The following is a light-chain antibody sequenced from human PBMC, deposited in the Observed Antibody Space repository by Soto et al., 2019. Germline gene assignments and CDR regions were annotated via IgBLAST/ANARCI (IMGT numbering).Light chain of an antibody. CDR1: SSDVGAYNY. Sequence: QSALTQPASVSGSPGQSITISCTGTSSDVGAYNYVSWYQQHPGNAPTLMIYDVSNRPSGVSNRFSGSKSGNTASLTISGLQAEDEAAYYCSSYTRSSPLVFGGGTKLTVL. CDR2: DVS. J-gene: IGLJ2*01. CDR3: SSYTRSSPLV. V-gene: IGLV2-14*03.